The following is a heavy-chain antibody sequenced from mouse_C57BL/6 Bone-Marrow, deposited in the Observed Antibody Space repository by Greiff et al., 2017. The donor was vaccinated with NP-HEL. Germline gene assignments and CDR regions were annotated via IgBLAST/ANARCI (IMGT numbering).Heavy chain of an antibody. V-gene: IGHV5-6*01. CDR1: GFTFSSYG. D-gene: IGHD1-1*01. CDR2: ISSGGSYT. Sequence: VQLQQSGGDLVKPGGSLKLSCAASGFTFSSYGMSWVRQTPDKRLEWVATISSGGSYTYYPASVKGRFTISRDNAKNTLYLQMSSLKSEDTAMYYCARPYYYGRGGGQGTLVTVSA. J-gene: IGHJ3*01. CDR3: ARPYYYGRG.